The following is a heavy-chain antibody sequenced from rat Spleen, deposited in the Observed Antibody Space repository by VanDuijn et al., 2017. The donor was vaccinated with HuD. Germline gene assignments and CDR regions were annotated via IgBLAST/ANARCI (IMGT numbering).Heavy chain of an antibody. J-gene: IGHJ3*01. Sequence: EVQLQESGPGLVKPSQSLSLTCSVTGYSIKSSYRWNWIRKFPGNKLEWMGYIDNAGSTHYNPSLKSRISITRDTSKNQFFLQVNSLSTEDTATYYCARSEGTHYYLPFADWGQGTLVTVSS. V-gene: IGHV3-3*01. CDR1: GYSIKSSYR. D-gene: IGHD1-6*01. CDR3: ARSEGTHYYLPFAD. CDR2: IDNAGST.